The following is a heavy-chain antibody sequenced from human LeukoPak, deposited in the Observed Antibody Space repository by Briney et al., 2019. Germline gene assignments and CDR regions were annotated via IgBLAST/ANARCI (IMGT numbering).Heavy chain of an antibody. Sequence: PSETLSLTCTVSGDPITSHSDYKWTWIRQPPGKGLEWIGYVYDSGSTNYNPSLKSRVTISVDTSKNQFSLKPTSVTAADTAVYYCAREYSAFDYWGRGTLVTVSS. CDR2: VYDSGST. V-gene: IGHV4-61*08. CDR1: GDPITSHSDY. J-gene: IGHJ4*02. CDR3: AREYSAFDY. D-gene: IGHD5-12*01.